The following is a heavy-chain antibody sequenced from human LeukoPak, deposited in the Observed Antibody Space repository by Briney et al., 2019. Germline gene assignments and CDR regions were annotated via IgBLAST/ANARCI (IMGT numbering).Heavy chain of an antibody. CDR3: AREGSSGWYEDY. Sequence: GSLRLSCAASGFIFSSYSMNWVRQAPGKGLEWVSSISSSSSYIYYADSVKGRFTISRDNAKNSLYLQMNSLRAEDTAVYYCAREGSSGWYEDYWGQGTLVTVSS. CDR2: ISSSSSYI. CDR1: GFIFSSYS. V-gene: IGHV3-21*01. J-gene: IGHJ4*02. D-gene: IGHD6-19*01.